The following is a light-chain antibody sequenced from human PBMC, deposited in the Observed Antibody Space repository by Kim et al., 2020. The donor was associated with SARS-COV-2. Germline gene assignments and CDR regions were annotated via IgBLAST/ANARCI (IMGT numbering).Light chain of an antibody. CDR1: SSDVGAYNR. V-gene: IGLV2-18*02. J-gene: IGLJ2*01. Sequence: QSALTQPPSVSGSPGQSVTISCAGASSDVGAYNRVSWYRQSPGTAPKLMIYEVSQRPSGVPDRFSGSRSGNTASLTISGLQAEDEADYYCCSYTSSTTLVFGGGTQLTVL. CDR3: CSYTSSTTLV. CDR2: EVS.